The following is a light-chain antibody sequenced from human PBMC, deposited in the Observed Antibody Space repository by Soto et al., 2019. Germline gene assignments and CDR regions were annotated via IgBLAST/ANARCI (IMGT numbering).Light chain of an antibody. CDR1: QSISSW. CDR3: QQYKSYPYT. J-gene: IGKJ2*01. Sequence: DIQITQSPSTLSTSVGDRVTFTCRASQSISSWLAWYQQKPGKAPNLLIYKASNLHRGVPSRFSGSGSGTEVTLTISSLQSDDFATYYCQQYKSYPYTFGQRTKVYIK. V-gene: IGKV1-5*03. CDR2: KAS.